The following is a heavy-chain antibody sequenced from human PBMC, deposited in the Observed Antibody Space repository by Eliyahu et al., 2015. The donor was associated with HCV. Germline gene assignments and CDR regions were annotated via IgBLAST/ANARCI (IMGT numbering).Heavy chain of an antibody. CDR1: GFTFSSYX. J-gene: IGHJ6*02. CDR2: ISXSSSYI. Sequence: EVQLVESGGGLVKPGGSLRLSCAASGFTFSSYXXNWVRXAPGKGLEWVSSISXSSSYIYYADSVKGRFTISRDNAKNSLYLQMNSLRAEDTAVYYCARDQSPYYDFWSGYYLGYYGMDVWGQGTTVTVSS. CDR3: ARDQSPYYDFWSGYYLGYYGMDV. V-gene: IGHV3-21*01. D-gene: IGHD3-3*01.